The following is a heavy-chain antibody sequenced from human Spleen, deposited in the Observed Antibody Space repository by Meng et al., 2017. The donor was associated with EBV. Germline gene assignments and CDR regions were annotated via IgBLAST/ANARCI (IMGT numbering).Heavy chain of an antibody. CDR1: GYTFTSYG. CDR3: ARVGREWELLGWFDP. Sequence: QVHLVQSGAEVKKPGASVKVSCKASGYTFTSYGITWVRQAPGQGLKWMGWISAYNGNTKYAQKLQGRVTMTTDTSTSTAYMELRSLISDDTAVYYCARVGREWELLGWFDPWGQGTLVTVSS. V-gene: IGHV1-18*01. D-gene: IGHD1-26*01. CDR2: ISAYNGNT. J-gene: IGHJ5*02.